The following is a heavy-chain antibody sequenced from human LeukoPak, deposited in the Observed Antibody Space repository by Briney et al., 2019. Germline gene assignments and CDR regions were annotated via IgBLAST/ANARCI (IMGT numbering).Heavy chain of an antibody. CDR3: AKRDGYNSGPFDY. J-gene: IGHJ4*02. CDR2: IQSDGSDQ. D-gene: IGHD5-24*01. V-gene: IGHV3-30*02. CDR1: GFTFSSYG. Sequence: GGSLRLSCAASGFTFSSYGMHWVRQAPGKGLEWVAFIQSDGSDQYYADSVKGRLSISRDNSKNTLYLQMNSLRTEDTAVYYCAKRDGYNSGPFDYWGRGTLVTVSS.